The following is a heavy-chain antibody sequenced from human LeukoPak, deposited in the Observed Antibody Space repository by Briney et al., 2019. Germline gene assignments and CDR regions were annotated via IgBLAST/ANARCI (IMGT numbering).Heavy chain of an antibody. V-gene: IGHV1-2*02. CDR1: GYTFTGYY. CDR3: ARDVPYSGSSYYFDY. J-gene: IGHJ4*02. CDR2: INPSSGGT. Sequence: ASVKVSCKASGYTFTGYYMLWVRQAPAEGLEWMGWINPSSGGTNYAQKFQCRVTMTRDTSISTAYMELSRLRSDDTAVYYCARDVPYSGSSYYFDYWGQGTLVTVSS. D-gene: IGHD1-26*01.